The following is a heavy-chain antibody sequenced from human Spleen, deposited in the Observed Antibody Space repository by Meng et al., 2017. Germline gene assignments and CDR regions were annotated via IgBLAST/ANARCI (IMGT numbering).Heavy chain of an antibody. CDR1: GFTFSSYG. V-gene: IGHV3-33*01. CDR3: ARGGRNYYYYYGMDV. CDR2: IWYDGSNK. J-gene: IGHJ6*02. Sequence: GESLKISCAASGFTFSSYGMHWVRQAPGKGLEWVAVIWYDGSNKYYADSVKGRFTISRDNSKNTLYLQMNSLRAEDTAVYYCARGGRNYYYYYGMDVWGQGTTVTVSS.